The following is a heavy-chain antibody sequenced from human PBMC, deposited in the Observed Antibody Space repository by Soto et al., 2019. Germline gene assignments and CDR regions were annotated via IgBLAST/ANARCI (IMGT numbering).Heavy chain of an antibody. CDR1: GFTFSSYG. J-gene: IGHJ3*02. Sequence: QVQLVESGGGVVQPGRSLRLSCAASGFTFSSYGMHWVRQAPGKGLEWVAVISYDGSNKYYADSVKGRFTISRDNSKNTLYLQMNSLRAEDTAVYYCAKDLASFIDIWGQGTMVTVSS. V-gene: IGHV3-30*18. CDR2: ISYDGSNK. D-gene: IGHD3-10*01. CDR3: AKDLASFIDI.